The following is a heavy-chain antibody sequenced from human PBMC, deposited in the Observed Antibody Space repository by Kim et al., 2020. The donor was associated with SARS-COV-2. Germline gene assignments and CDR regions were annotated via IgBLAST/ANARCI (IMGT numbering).Heavy chain of an antibody. D-gene: IGHD6-13*01. J-gene: IGHJ4*02. V-gene: IGHV4-59*09. Sequence: PPPQSRVTISVETSKNQFSRKLSSVTAADTAVYYCARGREGYISSWYLDYWGQGTLVTVSS. CDR3: ARGREGYISSWYLDY.